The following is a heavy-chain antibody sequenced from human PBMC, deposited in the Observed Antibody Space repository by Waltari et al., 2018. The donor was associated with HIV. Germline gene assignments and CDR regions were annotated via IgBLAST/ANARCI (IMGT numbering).Heavy chain of an antibody. Sequence: EAQLLESGGGVVRPGGSLRVACVGSGFHFSEYNIHWVRRALGVGLVCVAYRNWNCDDLSYADFAIGRFLVSRDNSQDSRHLRISSRRPDDTAQYFCTRDWAYFYFGFDVWGQGVSVTVSS. CDR2: RNWNCDDL. J-gene: IGHJ6*02. CDR1: GFHFSEYN. V-gene: IGHV3-20*04. D-gene: IGHD3-9*01. CDR3: TRDWAYFYFGFDV.